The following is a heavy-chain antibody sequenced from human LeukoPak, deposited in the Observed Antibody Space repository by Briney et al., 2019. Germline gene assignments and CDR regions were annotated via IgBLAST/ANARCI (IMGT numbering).Heavy chain of an antibody. J-gene: IGHJ2*01. D-gene: IGHD5-18*01. CDR1: GGSISSCDW. CDR3: ARGTAMVIWYFDL. CDR2: IHHSGST. Sequence: SGTLSLTCAVSGGSISSCDWWTWVRQPPGRGLEWIGEIHHSGSTNYNPSLKSRVTISVDTSKNQFSLKLSSVTAADTAVYYCARGTAMVIWYFDLWGRGTLVTVSS. V-gene: IGHV4-4*02.